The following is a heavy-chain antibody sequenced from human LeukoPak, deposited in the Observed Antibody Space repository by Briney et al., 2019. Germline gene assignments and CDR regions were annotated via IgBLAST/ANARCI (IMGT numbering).Heavy chain of an antibody. CDR3: ARYRTTVTTFGY. D-gene: IGHD4-17*01. V-gene: IGHV3-21*01. J-gene: IGHJ4*02. CDR1: RFTFSTYI. Sequence: KPGGSLRISCAASRFTFSTYIMNWVSQAPGKGLERVSSISSSSSYIYYADSVKGRFTISRDNAKNSLYLQMNTLRAEDTAVYYCARYRTTVTTFGYWVQRTLVTVSS. CDR2: ISSSSSYI.